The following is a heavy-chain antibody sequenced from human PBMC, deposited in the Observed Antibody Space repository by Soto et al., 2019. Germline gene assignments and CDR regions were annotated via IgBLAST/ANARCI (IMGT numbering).Heavy chain of an antibody. D-gene: IGHD3-10*01. Sequence: PSETLSLTCAVYGGSFSGYYWSWIRQPPGKGLEWIGEINHSGSTNYNPSLKSRVTISVDTSKNQFSLKLSSVTAADTAVYYCARPSWFARVSRYGSGSYLGLGYFDYWGQGTLVTVSS. V-gene: IGHV4-34*01. CDR1: GGSFSGYY. CDR3: ARPSWFARVSRYGSGSYLGLGYFDY. J-gene: IGHJ4*02. CDR2: INHSGST.